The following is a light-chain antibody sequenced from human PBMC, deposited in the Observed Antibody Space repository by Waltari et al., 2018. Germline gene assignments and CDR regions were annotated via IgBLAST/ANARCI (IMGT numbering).Light chain of an antibody. CDR1: QSLVHSNGNTY. Sequence: DLVITPTPLSLTVTPGEPASISCRSSQSLVHSNGNTYLNWYLQKPGQSPRLLIYKVTNRESGVPDRFSGSGSGTDFTLKISRVEAEDVGVYYCMQSIKDPWTFGEGTKVEIK. J-gene: IGKJ1*01. CDR3: MQSIKDPWT. CDR2: KVT. V-gene: IGKV2D-29*02.